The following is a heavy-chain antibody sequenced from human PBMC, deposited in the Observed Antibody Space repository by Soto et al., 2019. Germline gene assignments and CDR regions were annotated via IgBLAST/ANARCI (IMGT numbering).Heavy chain of an antibody. D-gene: IGHD3-3*01. J-gene: IGHJ6*03. CDR1: GFTFSSYA. CDR2: ISGSGGST. CDR3: ARDRSITIFGVVRAPNYYYYMDV. V-gene: IGHV3-23*01. Sequence: GGSLRLSCAASGFTFSSYAMSWVRQAPGKGLEWVSAISGSGGSTYYADSVKGRFTISRDNSKNTLYLQMNSLRAEDTAVYYCARDRSITIFGVVRAPNYYYYMDVWGKGTTVTVSS.